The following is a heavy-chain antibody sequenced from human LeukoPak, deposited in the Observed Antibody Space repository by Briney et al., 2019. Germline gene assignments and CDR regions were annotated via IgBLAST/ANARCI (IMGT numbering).Heavy chain of an antibody. CDR1: GFTFSSYW. CDR2: ISSGGGTI. Sequence: PGGSLRLSCAASGFTFSSYWMHWVRQAPGKGLEWVSYISSGGGTIYYAESVKGRFTISRDNAKNSLYLQMNSLRDEDTAVYFCARGLDPWGQGTLVTVSS. CDR3: ARGLDP. J-gene: IGHJ5*02. V-gene: IGHV3-48*02.